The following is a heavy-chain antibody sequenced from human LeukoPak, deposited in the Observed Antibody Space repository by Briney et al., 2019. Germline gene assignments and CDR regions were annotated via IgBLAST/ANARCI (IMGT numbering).Heavy chain of an antibody. J-gene: IGHJ4*02. CDR3: ARTPLPYYDFWSGYYFDY. CDR2: VYHSGST. CDR1: GYSISSGYY. Sequence: SETLSLTCAVSGYSISSGYYWGWIRQPPGKGLEGIGSVYHSGSTYYNPSLKSRVTISVDTSKNQFSLKLSSVTAADTAVYYCARTPLPYYDFWSGYYFDYWGQGTLVTVSS. D-gene: IGHD3-3*01. V-gene: IGHV4-38-2*01.